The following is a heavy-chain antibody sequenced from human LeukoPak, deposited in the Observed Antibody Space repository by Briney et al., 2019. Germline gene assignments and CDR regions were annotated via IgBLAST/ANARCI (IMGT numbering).Heavy chain of an antibody. CDR2: IFPGDSDT. J-gene: IGHJ4*02. D-gene: IGHD3-10*01. CDR1: GSSFSTYW. CDR3: ARHRNYASGPGVLDS. V-gene: IGHV5-51*01. Sequence: GESLKISCKDLGSSFSTYWTGWVRQKPGKGLEWLGIIFPGDSDTRYSPSFQGQVTMSVDKSISTAYLQWRSLKASDTAIYYCARHRNYASGPGVLDSWGQGTLVTVSS.